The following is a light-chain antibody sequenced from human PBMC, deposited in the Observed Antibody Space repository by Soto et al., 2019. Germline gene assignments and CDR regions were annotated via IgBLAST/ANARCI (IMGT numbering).Light chain of an antibody. V-gene: IGLV2-14*02. CDR2: EGN. Sequence: QSVLTQPASVSGSPGQSITISCTGASSDIAKYNFVSWYQQHPDKAPKLIIYEGNKRPSGISHRFSASNSGNPASLTISGLQAEDEADYHCSSYSSSGTLFVFGTGTKVTVL. J-gene: IGLJ1*01. CDR3: SSYSSSGTLFV. CDR1: SSDIAKYNF.